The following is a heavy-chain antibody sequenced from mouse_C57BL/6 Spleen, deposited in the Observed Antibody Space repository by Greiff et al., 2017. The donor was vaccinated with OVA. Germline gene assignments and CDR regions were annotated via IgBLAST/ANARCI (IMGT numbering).Heavy chain of an antibody. CDR2: INPGSGGT. J-gene: IGHJ4*01. CDR3: ITTVVAHYYAMDY. V-gene: IGHV1-54*01. D-gene: IGHD1-1*01. Sequence: VKLQQSGAELVRPGTSVKVSCKASGYAFTNYLIEWVKQRPGQGLEWIGVINPGSGGTNYNEKFKGKATLTADKSSSTAYMQLSSLTSEDSAVYFCITTVVAHYYAMDYWGQGTSVTVSS. CDR1: GYAFTNYL.